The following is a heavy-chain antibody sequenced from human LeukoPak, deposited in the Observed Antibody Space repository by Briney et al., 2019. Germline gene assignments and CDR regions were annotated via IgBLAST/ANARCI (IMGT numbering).Heavy chain of an antibody. D-gene: IGHD7-27*01. CDR3: ARYRLGKNWFDP. CDR1: GGSFSGYY. J-gene: IGHJ5*02. Sequence: TSETLSLTCAVYGGSFSGYYWSWIRQPPGKGLEWIGEINHSGSTNYNPSLKSRVTISVDTSKNQFSLKLSSVTAADTAVYYCARYRLGKNWFDPWGQGTLVTVSS. V-gene: IGHV4-34*01. CDR2: INHSGST.